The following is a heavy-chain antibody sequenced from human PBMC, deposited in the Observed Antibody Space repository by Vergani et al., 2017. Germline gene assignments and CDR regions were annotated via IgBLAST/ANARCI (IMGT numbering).Heavy chain of an antibody. CDR1: GGSISSYY. Sequence: QVQLQESGPGLVKPSETLSLTCTVSGGSISSYYWSWIRQPPGKGLEWIGYIYYSGSTNYNPSLKSRVTISVDTSKNQFSLKLSSVTAADTAVYYCARLEYCSSTSCPGDAFDIWGQGTMVTVSS. V-gene: IGHV4-59*01. CDR3: ARLEYCSSTSCPGDAFDI. CDR2: IYYSGST. D-gene: IGHD2-2*01. J-gene: IGHJ3*02.